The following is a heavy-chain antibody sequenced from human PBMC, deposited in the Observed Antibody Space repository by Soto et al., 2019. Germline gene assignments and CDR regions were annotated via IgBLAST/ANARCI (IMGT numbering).Heavy chain of an antibody. CDR3: ARDLTIVPATHPRLENYGMDV. CDR1: GYSFTSYG. V-gene: IGHV1-18*01. CDR2: ISPYNGHT. D-gene: IGHD2-2*01. Sequence: QVQLMQSAGEVKKPGASVKVSCKASGYSFTSYGISWVRRAPGQGLEWMGWISPYNGHTQFVQRFQGRVTMTTDTSTKTAYMELRNLRSYDTAHYYCARDLTIVPATHPRLENYGMDVWGQGTTVIVSS. J-gene: IGHJ6*02.